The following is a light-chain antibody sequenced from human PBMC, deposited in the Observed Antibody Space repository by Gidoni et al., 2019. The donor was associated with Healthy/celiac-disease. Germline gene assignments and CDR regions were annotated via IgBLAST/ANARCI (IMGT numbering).Light chain of an antibody. CDR2: GAS. Sequence: DIVLTQSPGTLSLSPGERATLSCRASQSVSSSYLAWYQQKPGQAPRLLIYGASSRATGIPDRFSGSGSGTDCTLTISGLEPEDFAVYYCQQYGSSPPVSLTFGGGTKVEIK. V-gene: IGKV3-20*01. CDR1: QSVSSSY. CDR3: QQYGSSPPVSLT. J-gene: IGKJ4*01.